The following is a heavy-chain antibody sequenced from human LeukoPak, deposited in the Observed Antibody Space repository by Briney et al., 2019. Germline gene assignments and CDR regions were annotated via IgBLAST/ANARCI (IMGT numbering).Heavy chain of an antibody. D-gene: IGHD6-19*01. CDR3: AKDHTYSSGWYGAPVYYYYYMDV. CDR1: GFTFSSYG. J-gene: IGHJ6*03. CDR2: IRYDGSNK. Sequence: GGSLRLSCAASGFTFSSYGMHWVRQAPGKGLEWVAFIRYDGSNKYYADSVKGRFTISRDNSKNTLYLQMNSLRAEDTAVYYCAKDHTYSSGWYGAPVYYYYYMDVWGKGTTVTISS. V-gene: IGHV3-30*02.